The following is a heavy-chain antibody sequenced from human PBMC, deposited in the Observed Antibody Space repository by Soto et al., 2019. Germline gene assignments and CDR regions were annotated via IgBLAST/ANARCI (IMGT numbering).Heavy chain of an antibody. CDR2: ISGGGDTT. Sequence: EVQLLASGGGLVQPGGSLRLPCAASGFTFNNYAMTWVRQAPGKGLEWVSAISGGGDTTSYAESVKGRFTVSRDGSKNPLYLQMSSLRAEDTALYFCAKGRGGSGSLAPRVDSWGQGTLVTVSS. CDR3: AKGRGGSGSLAPRVDS. D-gene: IGHD3-10*01. J-gene: IGHJ4*02. CDR1: GFTFNNYA. V-gene: IGHV3-23*01.